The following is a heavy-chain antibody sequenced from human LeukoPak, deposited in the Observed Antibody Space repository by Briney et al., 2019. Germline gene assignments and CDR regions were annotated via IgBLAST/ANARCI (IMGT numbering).Heavy chain of an antibody. CDR2: IIPIFGTA. CDR3: ARGEGYCSSTSCLPNWFDP. V-gene: IGHV1-69*13. Sequence: SVKVSFKASGGTFSIYAISWVRQAPGQGLEWMGGIIPIFGTANYAQKFQGRGTITADESTSTAYMELSSLRSEDTAVYYCARGEGYCSSTSCLPNWFDPWGQGTLVTVSS. J-gene: IGHJ5*02. D-gene: IGHD2-2*01. CDR1: GGTFSIYA.